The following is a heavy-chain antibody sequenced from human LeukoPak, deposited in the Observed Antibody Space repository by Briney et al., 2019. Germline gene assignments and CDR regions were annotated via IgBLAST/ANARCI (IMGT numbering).Heavy chain of an antibody. CDR2: IYYSGST. Sequence: SETLSLTCTVSGGSISSYYWSWIRQPPGKGLEWIGYIYYSGSTNFNPSLKSRVTISVDTSKNQFSLKLSSVTAADSAVYYCCSSTGLRYYFDYWGQGTLVTVSS. J-gene: IGHJ4*02. V-gene: IGHV4-59*08. D-gene: IGHD2-2*01. CDR1: GGSISSYY. CDR3: CSSTGLRYYFDY.